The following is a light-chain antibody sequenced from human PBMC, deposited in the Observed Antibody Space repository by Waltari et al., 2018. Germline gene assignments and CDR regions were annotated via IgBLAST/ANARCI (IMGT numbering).Light chain of an antibody. Sequence: EIVLTQSPATLSLYPGERATLSCRASQSVTTYLGRYQQKPGQAPRLLIYDASSRATGIPARFSGSGSGTDFTLTISSLEPDDFAVYYCHQCSTWPPAFGPGTKVDI. J-gene: IGKJ3*01. V-gene: IGKV3-11*01. CDR2: DAS. CDR3: HQCSTWPPA. CDR1: QSVTTY.